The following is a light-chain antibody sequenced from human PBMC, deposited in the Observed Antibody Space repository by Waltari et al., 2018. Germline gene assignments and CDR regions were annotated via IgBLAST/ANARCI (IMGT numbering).Light chain of an antibody. CDR2: DVS. V-gene: IGLV2-14*03. CDR3: SSQSSNNVVL. CDR1: SSDVGSYNS. Sequence: QSALTPPASVSGSPGQSITISCTGPSSDVGSYNSVSWYQDHPGQGPKVIIYDVSDRPSGVSARFSGSKSGNTASLTISGLQAEDEADYYCSSQSSNNVVLFGGGTKVTVL. J-gene: IGLJ3*02.